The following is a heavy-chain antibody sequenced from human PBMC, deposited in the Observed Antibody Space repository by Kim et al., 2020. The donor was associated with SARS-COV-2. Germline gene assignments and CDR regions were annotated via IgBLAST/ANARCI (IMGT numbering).Heavy chain of an antibody. D-gene: IGHD2-15*01. V-gene: IGHV4-39*01. J-gene: IGHJ6*02. CDR2: IYYSGST. CDR1: GGSISSSSYY. CDR3: ASHTPHYYYGMDV. Sequence: SETLSLTCTVSGGSISSSSYYWGWIRQPTGKGLEWIGSIYYSGSTYYNPSLKSRVTISVDTSKNQFSLKLSSVTAADTAVYYCASHTPHYYYGMDVWGQGTTVTVSS.